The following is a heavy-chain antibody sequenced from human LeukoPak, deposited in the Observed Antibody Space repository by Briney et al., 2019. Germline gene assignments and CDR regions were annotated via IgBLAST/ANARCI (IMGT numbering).Heavy chain of an antibody. CDR2: FDPEDGEA. CDR1: GSTLTELS. D-gene: IGHD2/OR15-2a*01. CDR3: ATDFLGFDP. V-gene: IGHV1-24*01. J-gene: IGHJ5*02. Sequence: ASVKVSCKVSGSTLTELSMHWVRQAPGEGLEWMGGFDPEDGEAIYAQKFQGRVTMTEDTSTDTVYMELTSLRSEDTAVYYCATDFLGFDPWGQGTLVTVSS.